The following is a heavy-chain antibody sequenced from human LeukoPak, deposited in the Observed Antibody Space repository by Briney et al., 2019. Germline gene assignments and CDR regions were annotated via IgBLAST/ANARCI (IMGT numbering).Heavy chain of an antibody. J-gene: IGHJ6*02. D-gene: IGHD3-3*01. CDR3: ARRAGDFWSPGMDV. Sequence: PSETLSLTCTVSGGSISSSSYYWGWIRQPPGKGLEWIGSIYYSGSTYYNPSLKSRVTISVDTSKNQFSLKLSSVTAADTAVYYCARRAGDFWSPGMDVWGQGTTVTVSS. CDR2: IYYSGST. CDR1: GGSISSSSYY. V-gene: IGHV4-39*01.